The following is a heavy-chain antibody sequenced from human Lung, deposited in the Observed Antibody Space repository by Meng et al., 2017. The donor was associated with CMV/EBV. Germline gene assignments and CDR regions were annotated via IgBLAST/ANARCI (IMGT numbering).Heavy chain of an antibody. CDR3: ARDRGGNYYFDD. Sequence: GXXRLSCEGSGFSFSDYYMIWIRQAPGKGLEWLAYISSSGNSIYYTDSVEGRFTISRDNARNSLYLQMNSLRVDDTAVYYCARDRGGNYYFDDWGQGTLVTVSS. D-gene: IGHD4-23*01. CDR2: ISSSGNSI. V-gene: IGHV3-11*01. CDR1: GFSFSDYY. J-gene: IGHJ4*02.